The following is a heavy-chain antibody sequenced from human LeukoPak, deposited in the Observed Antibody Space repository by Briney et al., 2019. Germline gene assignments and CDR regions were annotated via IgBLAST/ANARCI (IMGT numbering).Heavy chain of an antibody. D-gene: IGHD5-24*01. CDR3: VKGRWLRFSPNYFDY. J-gene: IGHJ4*02. CDR2: ISTNGGST. CDR1: GFTFSSFA. Sequence: GGSLRLSCAASGFTFSSFAMHWVRQAPGKGLEYVSAISTNGGSTYYADSVKARFTISRDNSRNTLYLQMSSLRAEDTAVYYCVKGRWLRFSPNYFDYWGQGTLVTVSS. V-gene: IGHV3-64D*09.